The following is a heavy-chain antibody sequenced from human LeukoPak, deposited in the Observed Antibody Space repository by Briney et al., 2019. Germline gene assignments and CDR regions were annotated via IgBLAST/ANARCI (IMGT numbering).Heavy chain of an antibody. CDR3: VREHGFSGGAYFDIDG. V-gene: IGHV1-18*01. CDR2: ISGYNDDT. J-gene: IGHJ3*01. CDR1: GYIFTTYG. Sequence: ASVKVSCKASGYIFTTYGISWVRLAPRQGLEWMGWISGYNDDTNYAQKFRGRVTMTTDTSTSTAYMELRSLTPDDTAVYHCVREHGFSGGAYFDIDGWGRGTKVTVSS. D-gene: IGHD2-8*02.